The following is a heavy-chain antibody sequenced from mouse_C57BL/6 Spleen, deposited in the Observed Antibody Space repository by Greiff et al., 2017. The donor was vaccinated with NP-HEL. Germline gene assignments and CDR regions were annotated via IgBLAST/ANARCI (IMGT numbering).Heavy chain of an antibody. CDR3: ARKSDYDGYYLFAY. CDR2: IYPGSGST. D-gene: IGHD2-3*01. Sequence: VQLQQPGAELVKPGASVKMSCKASGYTFTSYWITWVKQRPGQGLEWIGDIYPGSGSTNYNEKFKSKATLTVDTSSSTAYMQLSSLTSEDSAVYYCARKSDYDGYYLFAYWGQGTLVTVSA. V-gene: IGHV1-55*01. J-gene: IGHJ3*01. CDR1: GYTFTSYW.